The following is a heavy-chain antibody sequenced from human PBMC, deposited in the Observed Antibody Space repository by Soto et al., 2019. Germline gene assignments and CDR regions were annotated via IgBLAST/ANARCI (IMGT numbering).Heavy chain of an antibody. V-gene: IGHV1-18*01. CDR1: GYTFTSYG. CDR3: ARAHYYDSSGYYPAFDY. Sequence: QVQLVQSGAEVKKPGASVKVSCKASGYTFTSYGISWVRQAPGQGLEWMGWISAYNGNTNYAQKLQGRVTMTTDTSTGTAYMELRSLRSDDTAVYYCARAHYYDSSGYYPAFDYWGQGTLVTVSS. CDR2: ISAYNGNT. D-gene: IGHD3-22*01. J-gene: IGHJ4*02.